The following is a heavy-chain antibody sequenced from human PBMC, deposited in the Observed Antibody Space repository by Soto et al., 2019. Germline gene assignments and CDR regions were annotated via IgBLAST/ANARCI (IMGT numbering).Heavy chain of an antibody. CDR2: MNPNNGNT. CDR3: AKGPRNWGVDY. Sequence: ASVKVSCKAFGYTFTDYDINWFRQATGQGLEWMGWMNPNNGNTGYAQNFQGRVTMTRSTSISTAYMELSTLRSEDTAVYYRAKGPRNWGVDYWGQGTLVTVSS. D-gene: IGHD7-27*01. V-gene: IGHV1-8*01. CDR1: GYTFTDYD. J-gene: IGHJ4*02.